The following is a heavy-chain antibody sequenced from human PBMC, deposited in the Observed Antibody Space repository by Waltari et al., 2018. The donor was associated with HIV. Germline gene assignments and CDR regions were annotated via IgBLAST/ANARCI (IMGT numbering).Heavy chain of an antibody. D-gene: IGHD2-21*02. CDR3: AGHLDYGGNLYYFDY. Sequence: QVQLQESGPGLVKPSETLSPTCAVSGHSIRNPYYSGWIRQPPGTGLEWIGSIYHNVSTSYYNPSLKSRVTIPLDTSKNHFSLKLRSVTAADTAVYYCAGHLDYGGNLYYFDYWGQGTLVTVSS. CDR1: GHSIRNPYY. V-gene: IGHV4-38-2*01. J-gene: IGHJ4*02. CDR2: IYHNVSTS.